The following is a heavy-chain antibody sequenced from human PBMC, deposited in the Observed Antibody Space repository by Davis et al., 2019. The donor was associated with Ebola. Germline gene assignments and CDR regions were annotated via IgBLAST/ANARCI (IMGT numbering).Heavy chain of an antibody. D-gene: IGHD5-12*01. CDR3: ARGWLRTGLDY. J-gene: IGHJ4*02. V-gene: IGHV6-1*01. CDR2: TYYTSTWIN. Sequence: HSQTLSLTCAISGDSVSINSAGWNWIRQSPSRGLEWLGRTYYTSTWINDYAESVKSRININQDTSENHFSLQLNSVTPEDTAVYYCARGWLRTGLDYWGQGTLVTVSS. CDR1: GDSVSINSAG.